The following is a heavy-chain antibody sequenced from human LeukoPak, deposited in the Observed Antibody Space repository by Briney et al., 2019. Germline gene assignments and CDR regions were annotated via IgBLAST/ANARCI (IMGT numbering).Heavy chain of an antibody. CDR1: GFRFSDYY. CDR3: ARDRGSTVTTVGY. J-gene: IGHJ4*02. Sequence: GGCLRLSCVTSGFRFSDYYMMWIRQAPGKGPEWVAHISSSAATTLYADSVKGRFTVSRDNAKNSLYLEMTSLRAEDTAVYYCARDRGSTVTTVGYWGQGTLVTVSS. V-gene: IGHV3-11*04. D-gene: IGHD4-17*01. CDR2: ISSSAATT.